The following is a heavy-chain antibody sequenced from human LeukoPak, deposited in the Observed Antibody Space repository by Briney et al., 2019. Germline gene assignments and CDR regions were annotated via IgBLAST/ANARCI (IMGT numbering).Heavy chain of an antibody. CDR2: IYPGDSHT. Sequence: GESLKISCKGPGHSFINYWVAWVRQMPGKGLEWIGIIYPGDSHTRYSPSFQGQVTISADMSIDTTYLQWSSLRASDTAMYYCARIAATWYGGSWGQGTLVFVSS. V-gene: IGHV5-51*01. CDR3: ARIAATWYGGS. J-gene: IGHJ4*02. CDR1: GHSFINYW. D-gene: IGHD2-15*01.